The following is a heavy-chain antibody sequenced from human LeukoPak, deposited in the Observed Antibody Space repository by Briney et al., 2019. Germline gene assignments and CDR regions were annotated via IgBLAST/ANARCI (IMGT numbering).Heavy chain of an antibody. D-gene: IGHD3-9*01. V-gene: IGHV1-69*05. Sequence: GASVKVSCKASGGTFSSYAISWVRQAPGQGLEWMGRIIPIFGTANYAQKFQGRVTITTDESTSTAYMELSSLRSEDTAVYYCARWYDILTGYYRDWGQGTLSPSPQ. CDR2: IIPIFGTA. J-gene: IGHJ4*02. CDR3: ARWYDILTGYYRD. CDR1: GGTFSSYA.